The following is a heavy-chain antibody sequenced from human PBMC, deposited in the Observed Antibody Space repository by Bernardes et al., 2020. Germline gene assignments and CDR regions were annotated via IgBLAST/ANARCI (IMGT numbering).Heavy chain of an antibody. D-gene: IGHD3-3*01. V-gene: IGHV1-69*13. J-gene: IGHJ4*02. Sequence: SVKVFCKASGGTFSSYALSWVRQAPGQGLEWMGGIIPIFGTANYAQKFQGRVTITADESTSTAYMELSSLRSEDTAVYYCARLNLEWLSGYFDYWGQGTLVTVSS. CDR2: IIPIFGTA. CDR1: GGTFSSYA. CDR3: ARLNLEWLSGYFDY.